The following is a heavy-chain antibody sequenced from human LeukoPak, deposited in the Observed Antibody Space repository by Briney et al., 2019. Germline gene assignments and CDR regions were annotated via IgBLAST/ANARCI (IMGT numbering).Heavy chain of an antibody. D-gene: IGHD4-17*01. V-gene: IGHV3-23*01. CDR3: ARDYGDYGLDY. Sequence: SVKGRFTISRDNSKSTLYLQMNSLRGDDTPVYYCARDYGDYGLDYWGQGALVTVAS. J-gene: IGHJ4*02.